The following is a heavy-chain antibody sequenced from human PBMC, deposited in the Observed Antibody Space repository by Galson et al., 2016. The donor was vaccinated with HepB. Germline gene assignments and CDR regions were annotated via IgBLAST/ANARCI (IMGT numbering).Heavy chain of an antibody. V-gene: IGHV3-30*18. CDR1: GLTFSSYG. J-gene: IGHJ3*02. CDR2: MSYDGSHT. CDR3: AKESAIHCGGDCAAFDM. D-gene: IGHD2-21*02. Sequence: SLRLSCAASGLTFSSYGMHWVRQAPGKGLEWVAVMSYDGSHTYHAESVKGRFTISRDNSKNTLYLTRNNLRADDTAVDYCAKESAIHCGGDCAAFDMWGQGTMVSVSS.